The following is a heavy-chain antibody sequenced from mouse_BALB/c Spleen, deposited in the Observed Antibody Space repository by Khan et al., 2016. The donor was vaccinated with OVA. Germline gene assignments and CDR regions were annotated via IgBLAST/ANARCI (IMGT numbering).Heavy chain of an antibody. Sequence: EVQLQESGGGLVQPGGSRKLSCAASGFTFSGFGMHWVRQAPEKGLEWVAYISSGSSTIYYADTVKGRFTISRDNPKNTLFLQMTRLRSEDTAMYFCARTGYYYFDYWGQGTTLTVSS. V-gene: IGHV5-17*02. CDR3: ARTGYYYFDY. CDR1: GFTFSGFG. CDR2: ISSGSSTI. D-gene: IGHD2-3*01. J-gene: IGHJ2*01.